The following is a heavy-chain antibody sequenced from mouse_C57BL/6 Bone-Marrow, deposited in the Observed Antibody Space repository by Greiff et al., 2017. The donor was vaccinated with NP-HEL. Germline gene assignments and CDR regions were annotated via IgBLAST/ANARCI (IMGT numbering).Heavy chain of an antibody. Sequence: DVHLVESEGGLVQPGSSMKLSCTASGFTFSDYYMAWVRQVPEKGLEWVANINYDGSSTYYLDSLKSRFIISRDNAKNILYLQMSSLKSEDTATYYCARGPIYYDFYWYFDVWGTGTTVTVSS. CDR1: GFTFSDYY. V-gene: IGHV5-16*01. J-gene: IGHJ1*03. D-gene: IGHD2-4*01. CDR2: INYDGSST. CDR3: ARGPIYYDFYWYFDV.